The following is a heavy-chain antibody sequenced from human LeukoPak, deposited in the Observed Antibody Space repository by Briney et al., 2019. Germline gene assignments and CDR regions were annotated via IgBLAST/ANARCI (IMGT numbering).Heavy chain of an antibody. CDR1: GYTFTGYY. V-gene: IGHV1-2*02. D-gene: IGHD2-15*01. Sequence: GASVKVSCKASGYTFTGYYMHWVRQAPGQGLEWMGWINPNSGGTNYAQKFQGRVTMTRDTSISTAYMELSRLRSDDTAVYYCAGYCSGGSCYWDYWGQGTLVTVSS. CDR2: INPNSGGT. J-gene: IGHJ4*02. CDR3: AGYCSGGSCYWDY.